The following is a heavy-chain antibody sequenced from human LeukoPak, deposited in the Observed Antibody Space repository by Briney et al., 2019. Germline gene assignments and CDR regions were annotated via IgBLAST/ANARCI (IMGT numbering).Heavy chain of an antibody. J-gene: IGHJ3*02. CDR2: TYYRSKWYN. D-gene: IGHD2-2*01. CDR1: GDSVSSNSAA. Sequence: SQTLSLTCAISGDSVSSNSAAWNWIRQSPSRGLEWLGRTYYRSKWYNDYVVSVKSRITINPDTSKNQFSLQLNSVTPEDTAVYYCARDKDIVVVPAANEPAFDIWGQGTMVTVCS. V-gene: IGHV6-1*01. CDR3: ARDKDIVVVPAANEPAFDI.